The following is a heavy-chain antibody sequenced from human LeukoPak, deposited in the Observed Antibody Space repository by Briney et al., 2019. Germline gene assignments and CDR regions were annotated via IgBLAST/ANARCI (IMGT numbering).Heavy chain of an antibody. Sequence: SETLSLTCTVSGGSINSDYWSWLRQPPGEGPEWIGYIYYSGNTNYNPSLKSRVTISIDTSKKQFSLKLSSVTAAGTAVYYCARGAGWYNYWGQGTLVTVSS. V-gene: IGHV4-59*01. CDR3: ARGAGWYNY. CDR1: GGSINSDY. CDR2: IYYSGNT. J-gene: IGHJ4*02. D-gene: IGHD6-19*01.